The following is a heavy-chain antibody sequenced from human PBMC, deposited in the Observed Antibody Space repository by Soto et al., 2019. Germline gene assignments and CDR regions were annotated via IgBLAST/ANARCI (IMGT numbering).Heavy chain of an antibody. Sequence: DSVKVYCKAAGDTFTSYSISWVRQAPGQGLEWMGWISAYNGNTNYAQKLQGRVTMTTDTSTSTAYMELRSLRSDDTAVYYCERVVAGARPYSYCGQGTLDLGSS. V-gene: IGHV1-18*01. J-gene: IGHJ1*01. CDR2: ISAYNGNT. D-gene: IGHD1-26*01. CDR1: GDTFTSYS. CDR3: ERVVAGARPYSY.